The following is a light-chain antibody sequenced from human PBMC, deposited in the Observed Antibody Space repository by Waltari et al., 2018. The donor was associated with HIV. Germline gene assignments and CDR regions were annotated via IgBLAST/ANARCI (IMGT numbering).Light chain of an antibody. CDR3: QQYGSSPGRT. CDR2: GAS. CDR1: QSVSSSY. V-gene: IGKV3-20*01. Sequence: EIVLTQSPGTLSLSPGERATLSCRASQSVSSSYLAWYQQKPGQAPRLLIYGASSRATGIPDRFSGSGSGTDFTRTISRLEPEDFAVYYCQQYGSSPGRTFGQGTKVEIK. J-gene: IGKJ1*01.